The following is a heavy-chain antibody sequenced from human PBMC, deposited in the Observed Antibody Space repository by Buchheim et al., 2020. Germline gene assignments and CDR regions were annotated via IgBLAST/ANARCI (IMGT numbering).Heavy chain of an antibody. CDR1: GGSFSGYY. V-gene: IGHV4-34*01. D-gene: IGHD3-10*01. CDR2: INHSGST. J-gene: IGHJ6*03. Sequence: QVQLQQWGAGLLKPSETLSLTCAVYGGSFSGYYWSWIRQPPGKGLEWIGEINHSGSTNYNPSLKSRVTISVDTSKNQFSLKLSSVTAADTAVYYCARGEVTMVRGVIISSYYYYYMDVWGKGTT. CDR3: ARGEVTMVRGVIISSYYYYYMDV.